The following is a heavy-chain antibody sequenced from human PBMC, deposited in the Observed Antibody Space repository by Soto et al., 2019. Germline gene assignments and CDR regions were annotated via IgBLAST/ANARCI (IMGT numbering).Heavy chain of an antibody. D-gene: IGHD6-6*01. V-gene: IGHV1-46*01. CDR3: ARDVGMASRPYLDY. CDR2: INPSGGST. Sequence: ASVKVSCKASGYTFTTYYMYWVRQAPGQGLEWMGIINPSGGSTSFAQKFQGRVTMTRDTSTSTVYMELISLTSEDTAVYYCARDVGMASRPYLDYWGQGTLVTISS. J-gene: IGHJ4*02. CDR1: GYTFTTYY.